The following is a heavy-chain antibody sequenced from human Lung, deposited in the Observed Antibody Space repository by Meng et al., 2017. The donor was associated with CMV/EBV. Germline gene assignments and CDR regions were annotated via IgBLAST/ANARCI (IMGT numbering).Heavy chain of an antibody. CDR3: ARSDDFWSGYNN. D-gene: IGHD3-3*01. J-gene: IGHJ4*02. Sequence: GEXXKISCPGSGYRFTTYWIGWLRQLPGKGLEWMGIIYLGDSATRYSPSFQGQVTISADKSNTTAYWQWSSLKASDTAMYYCARSDDFWSGYNNWGQGTLVTVSS. CDR2: IYLGDSAT. V-gene: IGHV5-51*01. CDR1: GYRFTTYW.